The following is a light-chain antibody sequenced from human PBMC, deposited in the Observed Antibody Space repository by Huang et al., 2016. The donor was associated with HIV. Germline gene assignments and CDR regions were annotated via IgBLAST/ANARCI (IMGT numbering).Light chain of an antibody. CDR2: GAS. V-gene: IGKV3-15*01. CDR1: QSVSSN. J-gene: IGKJ1*01. CDR3: QQYQDWPRT. Sequence: EIVMTQSPGTLSLSPGERATLSCRHSQSVSSNLAWYQHKPGQAPRLLIYGASTRATGVPARVSGSGSGTEFTLTISSLQSDDFVVYYCQQYQDWPRTFGQGTKVEIK.